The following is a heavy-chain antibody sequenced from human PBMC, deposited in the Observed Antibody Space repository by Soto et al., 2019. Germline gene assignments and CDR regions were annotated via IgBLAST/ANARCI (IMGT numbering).Heavy chain of an antibody. J-gene: IGHJ4*02. CDR3: ATHFGSLIQVPGRDRYFDY. V-gene: IGHV5-51*01. CDR2: VYPGDSDT. D-gene: IGHD6-19*01. CDR1: GYTFTTKW. Sequence: GESLKISCRGSGYTFTTKWIGWVRQMPGKGLEWMGLVYPGDSDTRYSPSFQGQVTISADTSISTAYLQWSSLQASDTAIYYCATHFGSLIQVPGRDRYFDYWGQGILVTVSS.